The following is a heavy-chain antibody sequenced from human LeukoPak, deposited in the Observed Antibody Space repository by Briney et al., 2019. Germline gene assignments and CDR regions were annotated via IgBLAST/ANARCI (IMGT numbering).Heavy chain of an antibody. CDR3: ARLYCSGGSCYSSPP. D-gene: IGHD2-15*01. Sequence: PGGSLRLSCAASGFTLSSYWSWIRQPPGKGLEWIGEINHSGSTNYNPSLKSRVTISVDTSKNQFSLKLSSVTAADTAVYYCARLYCSGGSCYSSPPWGQGTLVTVSS. J-gene: IGHJ5*02. V-gene: IGHV4-34*01. CDR2: INHSGST. CDR1: GFTLSSY.